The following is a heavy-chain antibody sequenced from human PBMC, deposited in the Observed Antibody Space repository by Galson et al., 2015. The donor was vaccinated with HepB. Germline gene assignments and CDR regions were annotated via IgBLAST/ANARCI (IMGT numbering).Heavy chain of an antibody. J-gene: IGHJ6*03. CDR1: GDFISNGGYY. V-gene: IGHV4-31*03. Sequence: TLSLTCRVSGDFISNGGYYWCWIRQLPGKGLEWIGSIYYSGTTSYNPSLKSRLTLSLDTSDNQLSLKLTSVTAADTAVYYCARGSYCGGDCDSQWAPYYYYKEVWGKGTTVTVS. CDR2: IYYSGTT. CDR3: ARGSYCGGDCDSQWAPYYYYKEV. D-gene: IGHD2-21*01.